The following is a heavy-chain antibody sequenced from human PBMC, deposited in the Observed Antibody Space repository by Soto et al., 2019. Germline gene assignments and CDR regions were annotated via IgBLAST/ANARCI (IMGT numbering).Heavy chain of an antibody. CDR2: IYYSGST. D-gene: IGHD3-10*01. CDR3: ARSRGAWSGDFDY. V-gene: IGHV4-59*08. Sequence: PSETLSLTCTVSGGSISSYYWSWIRQPPGKGLEWIGYIYYSGSTNYNPSLKSRVTISVDTSKNQFSLKLSSVTAADTAVYYCARSRGAWSGDFDYWGQGTLVTVSS. CDR1: GGSISSYY. J-gene: IGHJ4*02.